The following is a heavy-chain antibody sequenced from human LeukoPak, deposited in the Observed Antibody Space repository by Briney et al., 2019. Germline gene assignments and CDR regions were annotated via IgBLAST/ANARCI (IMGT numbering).Heavy chain of an antibody. CDR1: GGSISSGSYY. CDR3: ARVTTIFGVVTDNFDY. V-gene: IGHV4-61*02. D-gene: IGHD3-3*01. Sequence: SETLSLTCTVSGGSISSGSYYWSWIRQPAGKGPEWIGRIYTSGSTNYNPSLKSRVTISVDTSKNQFSLKLSSVTAADTAVYYCARVTTIFGVVTDNFDYWGQGTLVTVSS. CDR2: IYTSGST. J-gene: IGHJ4*02.